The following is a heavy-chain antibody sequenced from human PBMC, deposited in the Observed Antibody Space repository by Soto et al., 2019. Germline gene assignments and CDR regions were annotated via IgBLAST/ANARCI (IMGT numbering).Heavy chain of an antibody. Sequence: QLQLQESGSGLVKPSQTLSLTCAVPGCSISSGGYSWSWIRQPPGKVLEWIGYIYHSGSTYYNPSLKSRVTISVDRSKNQFSLKLSSVTAADTAVYYCRGVIIFKSYYYGMDVWGQGPTVPVSS. CDR1: GCSISSGGYS. CDR2: IYHSGST. V-gene: IGHV4-30-2*01. D-gene: IGHD3-10*01. J-gene: IGHJ6*02. CDR3: RGVIIFKSYYYGMDV.